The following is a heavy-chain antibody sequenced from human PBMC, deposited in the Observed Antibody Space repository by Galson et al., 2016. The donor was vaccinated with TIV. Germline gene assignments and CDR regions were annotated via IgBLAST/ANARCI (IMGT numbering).Heavy chain of an antibody. CDR2: IFWDDDK. V-gene: IGHV2-5*02. J-gene: IGHJ3*01. CDR1: GLSLSTRGVG. CDR3: VHRVGSCSGGYCKDAFDV. D-gene: IGHD2-15*01. Sequence: PALVKPTQTLTLYCAFSGLSLSTRGVGVGWIRQPPGKALEGLGIIFWDDDKHYCPSLRRRLSITRDPYRNQVVLTLTNMDPVDTGTYFCVHRVGSCSGGYCKDAFDVWGQGKMGTVPS.